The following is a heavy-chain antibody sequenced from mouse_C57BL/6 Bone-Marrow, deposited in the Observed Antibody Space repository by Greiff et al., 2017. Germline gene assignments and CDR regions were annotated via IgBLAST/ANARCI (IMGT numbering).Heavy chain of an antibody. CDR2: IWGGGST. CDR1: GFSFTSYG. V-gene: IGHV2-9*01. CDR3: AKPNWEDYAIGY. D-gene: IGHD4-1*01. Sequence: QVQLKESGPGLVAPSQSLSITCTASGFSFTSYGVDWVRQPPGKGLEWLGVIWGGGSTNTHSALMSRLGISKDNSKRQVFLKMNILHTDDTAMYYCAKPNWEDYAIGYWGQGASVTVSS. J-gene: IGHJ4*01.